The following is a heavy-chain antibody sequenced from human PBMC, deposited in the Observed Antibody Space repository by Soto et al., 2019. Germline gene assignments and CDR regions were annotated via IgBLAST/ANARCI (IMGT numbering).Heavy chain of an antibody. CDR1: GYTFTYYG. J-gene: IGHJ5*02. CDR3: ARVPAWASGWYGYNWFDP. Sequence: ASVKVSCKASGYTFTYYGISWVRQAPGQGLEWMGWISAYNGNTNYAQKLQGRVTMTTDTSTSTAYMELRSLRSDDTAVYYCARVPAWASGWYGYNWFDPWGQGTLVTVSS. V-gene: IGHV1-18*01. CDR2: ISAYNGNT. D-gene: IGHD6-19*01.